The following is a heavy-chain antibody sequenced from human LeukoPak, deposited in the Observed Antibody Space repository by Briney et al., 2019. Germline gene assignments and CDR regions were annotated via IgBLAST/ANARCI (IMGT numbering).Heavy chain of an antibody. Sequence: SPTLSLTCTVSGGSVSSYYWSWIRQPPGEGLEWIGYIHYSGGITYYNPSLKSRVPISVGTSKNQFSLGLSSVTAADTGVYYCARITFVVEGYGMDVWGQGTTATVS. V-gene: IGHV4-59*08. J-gene: IGHJ6*02. CDR2: IHYSGGIT. CDR1: GGSVSSYY. CDR3: ARITFVVEGYGMDV. D-gene: IGHD2-21*01.